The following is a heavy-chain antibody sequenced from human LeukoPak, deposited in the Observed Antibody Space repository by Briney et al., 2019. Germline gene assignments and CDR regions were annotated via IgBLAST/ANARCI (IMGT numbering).Heavy chain of an antibody. J-gene: IGHJ4*02. CDR3: AKDLEIAAAGTPYYFDY. D-gene: IGHD6-13*01. CDR2: ISGSGGST. Sequence: GGSLRLSCAASGLTFSSYAMSWVRQAPGKGLEWVSAISGSGGSTYYADSVKGRFTISRDNSKNTLYLQMNSLRAEDTAVYYCAKDLEIAAAGTPYYFDYWGQGTLVTVSS. V-gene: IGHV3-23*01. CDR1: GLTFSSYA.